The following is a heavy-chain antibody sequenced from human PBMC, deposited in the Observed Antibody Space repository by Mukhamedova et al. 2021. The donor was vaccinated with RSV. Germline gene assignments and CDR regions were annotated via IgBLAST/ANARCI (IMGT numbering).Heavy chain of an antibody. CDR2: MNPNSGNT. J-gene: IGHJ4*02. V-gene: IGHV1-8*01. D-gene: IGHD3-22*01. Sequence: VRQATGQGLEWMGRMNPNSGNTGYAQKFQGRVTMTRNTSISTAYMELSSLRSEDTAVYYCAGRGPDYYDSSGYYYRWFDYWGQGTL. CDR3: AGRGPDYYDSSGYYYRWFDY.